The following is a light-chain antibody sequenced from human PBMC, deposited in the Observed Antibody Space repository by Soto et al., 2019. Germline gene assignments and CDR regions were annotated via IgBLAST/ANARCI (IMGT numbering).Light chain of an antibody. CDR2: GAS. V-gene: IGKV3D-15*01. J-gene: IGKJ1*01. CDR1: QSVNSN. CDR3: QQYNNWPT. Sequence: EIVMTQSPATLSVSPGERATLSCRASQSVNSNYLAWYQQKPGQAPRLLIYGASSRATGIPDRFSGSGSGTEFTLTISSLHSEDFGVYYCQQYNNWPTFGQGTKVDIK.